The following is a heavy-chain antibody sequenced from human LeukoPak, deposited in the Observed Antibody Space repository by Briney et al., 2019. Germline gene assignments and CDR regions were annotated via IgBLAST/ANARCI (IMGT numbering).Heavy chain of an antibody. D-gene: IGHD3-10*01. CDR3: ARELDGSGSY. V-gene: IGHV3-66*01. Sequence: PGGSLRLSCAASGFTFRSHGMNWVRQAPGKGLEWVSVIYSGGSTYYADSVKGRFTISRDNSKNTLYLQMNSLRAEDTAVYYCARELDGSGSYWGQGTLVTVSS. CDR2: IYSGGST. CDR1: GFTFRSHG. J-gene: IGHJ4*02.